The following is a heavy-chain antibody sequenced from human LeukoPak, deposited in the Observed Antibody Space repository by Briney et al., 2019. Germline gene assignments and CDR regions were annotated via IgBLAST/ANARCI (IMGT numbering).Heavy chain of an antibody. CDR1: GFAFNTYA. D-gene: IGHD3-10*01. V-gene: IGHV3-23*01. Sequence: PGRSLRLSCAASGFAFNTYAMHWVRQAPGKGLEWVSAISGSGGSTYYADSVKGRFTISRDNSKNTLYLQMNSLRAEDTAVYYCAKPPSLWFGEHYFDYWGQGTLVTVSS. J-gene: IGHJ4*02. CDR2: ISGSGGST. CDR3: AKPPSLWFGEHYFDY.